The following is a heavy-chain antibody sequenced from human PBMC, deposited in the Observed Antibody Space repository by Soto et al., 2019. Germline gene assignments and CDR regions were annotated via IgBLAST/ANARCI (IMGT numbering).Heavy chain of an antibody. V-gene: IGHV5-51*01. CDR3: ARHLHCSNGVCFDY. Sequence: EVQLAQSEAEVKKPGESLKISCKASGYSFNSYWIGWVRQMPGKGLEWMGIIYPGDSDTRYSPSFQGQVTISADKSITPAYLEWSSLKASDTAMYYCARHLHCSNGVCFDYWGQGTVVTVSS. J-gene: IGHJ4*02. CDR2: IYPGDSDT. CDR1: GYSFNSYW. D-gene: IGHD2-8*01.